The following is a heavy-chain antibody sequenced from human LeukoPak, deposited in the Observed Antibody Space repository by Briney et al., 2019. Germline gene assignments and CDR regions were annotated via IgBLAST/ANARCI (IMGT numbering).Heavy chain of an antibody. D-gene: IGHD4-17*01. Sequence: SETLSLTCTVSGGSISSGGYYWSWIRQHPGKGLEWIGYIYYSGSTYYNPSLKSRVTISVDTSKNQFSLKLSSVTAADTAVYYCATLGLTTVTTHPNTTTRHWYFDLWGRGTLITVSS. CDR3: ATLGLTTVTTHPNTTTRHWYFDL. J-gene: IGHJ2*01. V-gene: IGHV4-31*03. CDR1: GGSISSGGYY. CDR2: IYYSGST.